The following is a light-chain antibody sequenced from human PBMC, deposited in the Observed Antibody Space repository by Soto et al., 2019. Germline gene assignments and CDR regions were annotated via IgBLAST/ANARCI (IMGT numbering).Light chain of an antibody. CDR3: QQRYGWPPIT. V-gene: IGKV3-11*01. Sequence: EIVLTQSPATLSLSPGERATLSCRASQSVFSYLAWYQQKPGQAPRLLIYDTSNRATGVPARFSGSGSGTDFTLSISSLEPEDFAVYFCQQRYGWPPITFGQGTRLDIK. CDR2: DTS. J-gene: IGKJ5*01. CDR1: QSVFSY.